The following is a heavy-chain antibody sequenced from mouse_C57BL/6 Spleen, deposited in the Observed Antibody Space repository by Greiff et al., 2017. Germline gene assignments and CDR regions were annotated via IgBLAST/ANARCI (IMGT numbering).Heavy chain of an antibody. D-gene: IGHD1-1*02. CDR1: GYSFTSYY. Sequence: LVESGPELVKPGASVKISCKASGYSFTSYYIHWVKQRPGQGLEWIGWIYPGSGNTKYNEKFKGKATLTADTSSSTAYMQLSSLTSEDSAVYYCARSPGGSYVDWYFDVWGTGTTVTGSS. J-gene: IGHJ1*03. CDR2: IYPGSGNT. V-gene: IGHV1-66*01. CDR3: ARSPGGSYVDWYFDV.